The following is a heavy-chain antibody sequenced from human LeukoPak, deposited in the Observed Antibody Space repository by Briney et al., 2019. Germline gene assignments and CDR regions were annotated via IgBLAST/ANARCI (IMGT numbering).Heavy chain of an antibody. CDR3: ARKRYGLDSWFDP. Sequence: PGGSLRLSCAASGFIFSSYWMSWVRQAPGKGLEWVANIKQDGSENYYVDSVKGRFTISRDNAKNSLYLQINSLRGEDTAVYYCARKRYGLDSWFDPWGQGTLVTVSS. CDR1: GFIFSSYW. CDR2: IKQDGSEN. V-gene: IGHV3-7*02. D-gene: IGHD2-2*03. J-gene: IGHJ5*02.